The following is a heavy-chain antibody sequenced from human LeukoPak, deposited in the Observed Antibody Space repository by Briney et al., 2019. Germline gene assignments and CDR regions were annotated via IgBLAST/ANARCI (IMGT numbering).Heavy chain of an antibody. D-gene: IGHD3-22*01. Sequence: TTSETLSLTCTVSGYSISSGYYWGWIRQPPGKGLEWIGSIFHSGSTYYNPSLRSRVTISVDTSKNQFSLKLNSVTAADTAVYYCAREAFSSGYYDDYWGHGTLVTVSS. CDR2: IFHSGST. CDR1: GYSISSGYY. CDR3: AREAFSSGYYDDY. V-gene: IGHV4-38-2*02. J-gene: IGHJ4*01.